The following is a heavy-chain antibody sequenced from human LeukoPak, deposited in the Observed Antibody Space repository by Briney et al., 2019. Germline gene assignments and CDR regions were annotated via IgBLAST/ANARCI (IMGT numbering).Heavy chain of an antibody. CDR2: IIPIFGTA. Sequence: ASVKVSCKASGGTFSSYAISWVRQAPGQGLEWMGRIIPIFGTANYAQKFQGRVTITTDESTSTAYMELSSLSSEDTAVYYCARGLPSLDDYVWGSPRAYYFDYWGQGTLVTVSS. D-gene: IGHD3-16*01. CDR1: GGTFSSYA. CDR3: ARGLPSLDDYVWGSPRAYYFDY. J-gene: IGHJ4*02. V-gene: IGHV1-69*05.